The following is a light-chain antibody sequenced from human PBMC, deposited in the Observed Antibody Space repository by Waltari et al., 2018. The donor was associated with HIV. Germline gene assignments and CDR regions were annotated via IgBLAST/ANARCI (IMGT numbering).Light chain of an antibody. J-gene: IGLJ2*01. CDR2: TKN. Sequence: QSVLTQPPSASGTPGQRVTISCSGSSSNIGGNTVNWFQQLPGPAPKLLIYTKNQRPSGVPDRFSGCKSGTSASLAISGLQSEDEADYYCAAWDDSLNGVVFGGGTKLTVL. CDR3: AAWDDSLNGVV. V-gene: IGLV1-44*01. CDR1: SSNIGGNT.